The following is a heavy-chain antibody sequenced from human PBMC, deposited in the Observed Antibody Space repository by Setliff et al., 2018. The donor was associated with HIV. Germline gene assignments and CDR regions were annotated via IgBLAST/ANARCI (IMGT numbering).Heavy chain of an antibody. CDR2: IDPDRGDT. J-gene: IGHJ4*02. V-gene: IGHV1-69-2*01. Sequence: ASVKVSCKVSGYIFPDYYIQWVRQAPGKGLEWMGLIDPDRGDTVYAEKFQGRVTITADRSIDTAYMTLSSLTSDDTAMYFCAWGTQRPIDSWGQGTPVTVSS. CDR3: AWGTQRPIDS. D-gene: IGHD3-16*01. CDR1: GYIFPDYY.